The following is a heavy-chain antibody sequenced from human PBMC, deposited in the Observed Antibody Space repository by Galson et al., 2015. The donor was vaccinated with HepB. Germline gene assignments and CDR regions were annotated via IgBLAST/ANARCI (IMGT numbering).Heavy chain of an antibody. CDR3: AKEDGYSLGTFDF. J-gene: IGHJ4*02. CDR1: GFTFTNYA. D-gene: IGHD3-16*01. CDR2: ISGSGGNI. V-gene: IGHV3-23*01. Sequence: SLRLSCAVSGFTFTNYAVSWVRQAPGRGLEWVAAISGSGGNIYYADSVKGRFTVSRDNFQNTLYLQMNSLRVEDTAIYYCAKEDGYSLGTFDFWGQGTLVTVSS.